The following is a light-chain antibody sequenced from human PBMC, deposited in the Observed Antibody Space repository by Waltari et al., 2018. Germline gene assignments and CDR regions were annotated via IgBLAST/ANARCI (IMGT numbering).Light chain of an antibody. CDR2: DVS. J-gene: IGKJ1*01. V-gene: IGKV1-17*01. CDR3: LQHDSFPPT. CDR1: QGLGIY. Sequence: DIQMTQSTSSLSASVGDSVTITCRASQGLGIYLGWFQQKLGKAPKRLSYDVSSLQGGVPSRFSGSGSGTEFTLTISSLQPEDFATYYCLQHDSFPPTFGQGTKVEIK.